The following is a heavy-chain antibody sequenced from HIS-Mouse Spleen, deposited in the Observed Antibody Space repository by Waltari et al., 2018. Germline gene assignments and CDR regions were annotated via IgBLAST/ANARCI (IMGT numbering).Heavy chain of an antibody. CDR3: AREIPYSSSWYDWYFDL. CDR2: SYYSGGT. D-gene: IGHD6-13*01. V-gene: IGHV4-39*07. CDR1: GGSISSSSYY. Sequence: QLQLQESGPGLVKPSETLSLTCTVSGGSISSSSYYWGWIRQPPGKGLEWIGSSYYSGGTYYNPSLTSRVTISVDTSKNQFSLKLSSVTAADTAVYYCAREIPYSSSWYDWYFDLWGRGTLVTVSS. J-gene: IGHJ2*01.